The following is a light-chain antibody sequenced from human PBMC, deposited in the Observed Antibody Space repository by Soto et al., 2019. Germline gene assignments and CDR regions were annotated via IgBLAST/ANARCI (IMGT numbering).Light chain of an antibody. V-gene: IGKV3-20*01. Sequence: EIVLTQSPGTLSLSPGERATLSCRASQSVSSSYLAGYQQKPGQAPRLLIYGASGRTTGIPDRFSGSGTGTDFTLTISRLEPEDFAVYYCQQYGSSLFTFGPGTKVHIK. CDR1: QSVSSSY. CDR3: QQYGSSLFT. J-gene: IGKJ3*01. CDR2: GAS.